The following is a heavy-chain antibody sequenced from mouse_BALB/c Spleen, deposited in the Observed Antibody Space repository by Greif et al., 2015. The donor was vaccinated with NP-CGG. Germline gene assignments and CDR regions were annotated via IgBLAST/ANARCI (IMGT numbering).Heavy chain of an antibody. Sequence: VQLKQSGPELVKPGASVKMSCKASGYTFTSYVMHWVKQKPGQGLEWIGYINPYNDGTKYNEKFKGKATLTSDKSSSTAYMELSSLTSEDSAVYYCARADYYGSSYGAYWGQGTLVTVSA. CDR1: GYTFTSYV. CDR3: ARADYYGSSYGAY. V-gene: IGHV1-14*01. J-gene: IGHJ3*01. CDR2: INPYNDGT. D-gene: IGHD1-1*01.